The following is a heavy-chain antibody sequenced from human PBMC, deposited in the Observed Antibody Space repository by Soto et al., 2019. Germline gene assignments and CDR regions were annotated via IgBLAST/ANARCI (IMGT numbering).Heavy chain of an antibody. J-gene: IGHJ6*02. CDR2: IYYSGST. CDR3: SRARGWFLHYYYYYGMDV. V-gene: IGHV4-59*01. D-gene: IGHD2-15*01. Sequence: SETLSLTCTVSGGSISSYYWSWIRQPPGKGLEWIGYIYYSGSTNYNPSLKSRVTISVDTSKNQFSLKLSSVTAADTAVYYCSRARGWFLHYYYYYGMDVWGQGTTVTVSS. CDR1: GGSISSYY.